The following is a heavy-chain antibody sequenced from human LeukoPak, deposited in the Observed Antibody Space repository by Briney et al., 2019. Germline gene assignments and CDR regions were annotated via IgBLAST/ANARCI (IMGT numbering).Heavy chain of an antibody. V-gene: IGHV4-39*01. CDR3: ARRPTTMNAFDI. CDR1: GASISSSGYY. CDR2: LHYTGNT. Sequence: SETLSLTCTVSGASISSSGYYWGWIRQPPGKGLQWIGSLHYTGNTYYNPSLKSRVTITADTSKNQFSLNVVSVTATDEAVFYCARRPTTMNAFDIWGQGPMVTVSS. J-gene: IGHJ3*02. D-gene: IGHD3-22*01.